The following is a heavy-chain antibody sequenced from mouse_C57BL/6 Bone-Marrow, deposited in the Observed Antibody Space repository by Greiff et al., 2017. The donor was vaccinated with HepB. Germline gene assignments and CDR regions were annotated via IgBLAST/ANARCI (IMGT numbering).Heavy chain of an antibody. Sequence: VQLQQSGPELVKPGASVKISCKASGYAFSSSWMNWVKQRPGKGLEWIGRIYPGDGDTNYNGKFKGKATLTADKSSSTAYMQLSSLTSEDSAVYFCATRGSNNYYAMDYWGQGTSVTVSS. CDR1: GYAFSSSW. D-gene: IGHD1-1*01. CDR3: ATRGSNNYYAMDY. CDR2: IYPGDGDT. V-gene: IGHV1-82*01. J-gene: IGHJ4*01.